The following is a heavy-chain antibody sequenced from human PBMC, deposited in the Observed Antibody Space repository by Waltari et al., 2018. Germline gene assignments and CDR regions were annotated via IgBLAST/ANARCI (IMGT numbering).Heavy chain of an antibody. CDR1: GFTFSSYS. CDR3: ARDPHNYDYVWGSYRPSYYFDY. D-gene: IGHD3-16*02. V-gene: IGHV3-48*01. Sequence: EVQLVESGGGLVQPGGSLRLSCAASGFTFSSYSMNWVRQAPGKGLEWVSYISSSSSTIYYADSVKGRFTISRDNAKNSLYLQMNSLRAEDTAVYYCARDPHNYDYVWGSYRPSYYFDYWGQGTLVIVSS. CDR2: ISSSSSTI. J-gene: IGHJ4*02.